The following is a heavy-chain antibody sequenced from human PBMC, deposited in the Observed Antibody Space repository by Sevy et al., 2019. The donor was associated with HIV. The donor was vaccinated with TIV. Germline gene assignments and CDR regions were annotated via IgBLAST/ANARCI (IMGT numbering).Heavy chain of an antibody. D-gene: IGHD3-16*02. CDR1: GFTFSRYA. Sequence: GGSLRLSCAASGFTFSRYAMNWVRQAPGKGLEWVAVISSDGRNKYYANSVKGRFTISRDNSKNTLYLQMNSLRSEDTSMYYCARDKGESSSSFLGELSHWGQGTLVTVSS. CDR2: ISSDGRNK. CDR3: ARDKGESSSSFLGELSH. V-gene: IGHV3-30*04. J-gene: IGHJ4*02.